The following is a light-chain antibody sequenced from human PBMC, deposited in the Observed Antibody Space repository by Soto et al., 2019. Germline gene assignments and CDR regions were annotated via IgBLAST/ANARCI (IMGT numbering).Light chain of an antibody. J-gene: IGKJ2*01. Sequence: DIQMTQSPSTLSASVGDRDTVTCRASQDVGSFLAWYQQKPGKAPKLLIYLASRLESGVPSRFSGSGAGTEFTLTISGLQPDDFETYICQQYNSHSFYTFGQGTKLEI. CDR1: QDVGSF. V-gene: IGKV1-5*03. CDR3: QQYNSHSFYT. CDR2: LAS.